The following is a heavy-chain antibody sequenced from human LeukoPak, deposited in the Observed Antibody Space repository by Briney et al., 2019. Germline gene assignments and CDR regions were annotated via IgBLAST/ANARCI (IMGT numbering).Heavy chain of an antibody. J-gene: IGHJ4*02. CDR3: AKEMTTPYY. Sequence: GGSLRLSCAASGFTFSSYGMHWVRQAPGKGLEWVAVISYDGSNKYYADSVKGRFTISRDNSKNTLYLQMNSLRAEDTAVYYCAKEMTTPYYWGQGTLVTVSS. CDR1: GFTFSSYG. D-gene: IGHD4-17*01. CDR2: ISYDGSNK. V-gene: IGHV3-30*18.